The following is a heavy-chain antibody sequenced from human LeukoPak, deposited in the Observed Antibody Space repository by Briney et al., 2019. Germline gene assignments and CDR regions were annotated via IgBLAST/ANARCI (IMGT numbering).Heavy chain of an antibody. CDR3: ARVRGLGVITPYLDY. V-gene: IGHV4-59*08. Sequence: PSETLSLTCTVSGGSITSYHWSWIRQPPGKGLEWIGYVSYRGSNNNNASLKSRVTMPVDSSKNQFALKLTSVTAADTAVYYCARVRGLGVITPYLDYWGRGILVTVPS. J-gene: IGHJ4*02. CDR2: VSYRGSN. D-gene: IGHD3-16*02. CDR1: GGSITSYH.